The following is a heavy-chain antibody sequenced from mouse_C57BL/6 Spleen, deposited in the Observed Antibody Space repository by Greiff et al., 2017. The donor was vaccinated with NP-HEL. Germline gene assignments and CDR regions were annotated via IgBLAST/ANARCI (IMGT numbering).Heavy chain of an antibody. CDR3: ARGKADYDADWYFDV. CDR1: GYAFSSYW. CDR2: IYPGDGDT. J-gene: IGHJ1*03. Sequence: VQLKQSGAELVKPGASVKISCKASGYAFSSYWMNWVKQRPGKGLEWIGQIYPGDGDTNYNGKFKGKATLTADKSSSTAYMQLSSLTSEDSAVYFCARGKADYDADWYFDVWGTGTTVTVSS. D-gene: IGHD2-4*01. V-gene: IGHV1-80*01.